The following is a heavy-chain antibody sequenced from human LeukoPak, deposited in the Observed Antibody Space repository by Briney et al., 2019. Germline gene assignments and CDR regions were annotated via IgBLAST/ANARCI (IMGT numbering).Heavy chain of an antibody. CDR1: GFTFDEYA. CDR3: AKDISGVVRGVQSAD. V-gene: IGHV3-9*01. Sequence: PGGSLRLACAAAGFTFDEYAMRWVRHAHGEGLGWVSGISWNSGSIGYADSVKGRFTISRDNAKNSLYLQMNSLRAEDTALYYCAKDISGVVRGVQSADWGQGTLVTVSS. D-gene: IGHD3-10*01. CDR2: ISWNSGSI. J-gene: IGHJ4*02.